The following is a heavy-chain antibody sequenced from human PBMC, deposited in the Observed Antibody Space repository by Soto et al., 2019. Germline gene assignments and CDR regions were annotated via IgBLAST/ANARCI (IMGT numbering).Heavy chain of an antibody. J-gene: IGHJ6*02. CDR1: GFTFSDYY. CDR2: ISSSIYT. CDR3: ARYAYYDFWSGYSHYGMDV. V-gene: IGHV3-11*06. D-gene: IGHD3-3*01. Sequence: PGGSLRLSCAASGFTFSDYYMSWIRQAPGKGLEWVSYISSSIYTNYADSVKGRFTISRDNAKNSLYLQMNSLRAEDTAVYYCARYAYYDFWSGYSHYGMDVWGQGTRVTVSS.